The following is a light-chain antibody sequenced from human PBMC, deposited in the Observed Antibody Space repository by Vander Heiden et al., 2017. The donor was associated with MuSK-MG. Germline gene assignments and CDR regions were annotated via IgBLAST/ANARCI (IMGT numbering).Light chain of an antibody. Sequence: DIQLTQSPSFLSASVGDGVTITCRASQGISSYLAWYQQKPGKAPKLLIYAASTLQSGVPSRFSGSGSGTEFTLTISSLQPEDFATYYCQQLNSYRTFGQGTKVEIK. J-gene: IGKJ1*01. V-gene: IGKV1-9*01. CDR3: QQLNSYRT. CDR2: AAS. CDR1: QGISSY.